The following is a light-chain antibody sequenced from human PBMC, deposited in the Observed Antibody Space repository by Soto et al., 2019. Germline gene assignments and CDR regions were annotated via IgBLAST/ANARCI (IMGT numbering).Light chain of an antibody. Sequence: DVVMTQSPLSLPVTLGQPASISCRSSQGLLYSDGNTYLNWFHQRPGQSPRRLIYKISNRDSGVPDRFSGSGSGTAFTLTISRVEAEDVGVYYCMQGTHWPLTFGQGTRLEI. V-gene: IGKV2-30*01. CDR2: KIS. J-gene: IGKJ5*01. CDR3: MQGTHWPLT. CDR1: QGLLYSDGNTY.